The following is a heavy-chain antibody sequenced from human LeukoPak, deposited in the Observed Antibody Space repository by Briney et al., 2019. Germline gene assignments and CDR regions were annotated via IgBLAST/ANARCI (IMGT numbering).Heavy chain of an antibody. Sequence: GGSLRLSCAASGFTFSSYDMHWVRQAPGKGLEWVALIRYDGSNKYSADSVKGRFTISRDNAKNSLYLQMNSLRAEDTAVYYCARTRGPLLPAHWGQGTLVTVSS. CDR3: ARTRGPLLPAH. J-gene: IGHJ1*01. CDR2: IRYDGSNK. V-gene: IGHV3-30*02. D-gene: IGHD2-2*01. CDR1: GFTFSSYD.